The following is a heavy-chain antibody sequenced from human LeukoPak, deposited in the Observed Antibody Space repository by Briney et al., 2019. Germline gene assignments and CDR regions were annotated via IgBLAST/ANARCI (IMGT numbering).Heavy chain of an antibody. Sequence: PSETLSLTCTVSGGSISSYYWSWIRQPPGKGLEWIGYIYYSGSTYYNPSLKSRVTISVDTSKNQFSLKLSSVTAADTAVYYCARSGRAPRLVDYWGQGTLVTVSS. V-gene: IGHV4-59*12. D-gene: IGHD3-10*01. CDR2: IYYSGST. CDR1: GGSISSYY. J-gene: IGHJ4*02. CDR3: ARSGRAPRLVDY.